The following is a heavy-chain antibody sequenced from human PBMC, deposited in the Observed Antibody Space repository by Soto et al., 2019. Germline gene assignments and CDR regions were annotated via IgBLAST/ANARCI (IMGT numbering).Heavy chain of an antibody. CDR3: AKMAEAAAGSRGSSIDY. J-gene: IGHJ4*02. D-gene: IGHD6-13*01. CDR2: ISGSGGST. Sequence: GSLRLSCAASGFTFSSYAMSWVRQAPGKGLEWVSAISGSGGSTYYADSVKGRFTISRDNSKNTLYLQMNSLRAEDTAVYYCAKMAEAAAGSRGSSIDYWGQGTLVTVSS. V-gene: IGHV3-23*01. CDR1: GFTFSSYA.